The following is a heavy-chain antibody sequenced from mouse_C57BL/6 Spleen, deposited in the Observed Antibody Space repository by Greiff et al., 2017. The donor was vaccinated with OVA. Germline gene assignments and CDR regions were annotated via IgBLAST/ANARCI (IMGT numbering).Heavy chain of an antibody. CDR2: IYPGDGDT. D-gene: IGHD1-3*01. CDR3: ARSLNYCDY. CDR1: GYAFSSSW. J-gene: IGHJ2*01. Sequence: VQLQQSGPELVKPGASVKISCKASGYAFSSSWMNWVKQRPGKGLEWIGRIYPGDGDTNYNGKFKGKATLTADKSSSTAYMQLSSLTSEDSAVYFCARSLNYCDYWGQGTTLTVSS. V-gene: IGHV1-82*01.